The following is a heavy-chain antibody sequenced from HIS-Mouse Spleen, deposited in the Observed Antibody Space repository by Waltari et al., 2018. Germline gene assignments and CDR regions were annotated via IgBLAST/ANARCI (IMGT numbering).Heavy chain of an antibody. CDR3: ARIAEGYSSGWYAFDY. Sequence: QVTFRESGPALVKPTQTLTLTCTFSGFSLSTSGMCVSWIRQPQGKALEWLARIGWDGDKYYSTSLKTRLTISKDTSKNQVVLTMTNMDPVDTATYYCARIAEGYSSGWYAFDYWGQGTLVTVSS. V-gene: IGHV2-70*15. CDR2: IGWDGDK. CDR1: GFSLSTSGMC. J-gene: IGHJ4*02. D-gene: IGHD6-19*01.